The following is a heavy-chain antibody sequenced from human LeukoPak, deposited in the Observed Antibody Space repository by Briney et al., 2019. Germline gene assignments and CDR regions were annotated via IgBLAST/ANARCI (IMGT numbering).Heavy chain of an antibody. CDR3: ATGGDYYDISNWFDP. Sequence: SETLSLTCTVSGGSISSSSYYWGWIRQPPGKGLEWIGSIYYSGSTYYNPSLKSRVTISVDTSKNQFSLKLSSVTAADTAVYYCATGGDYYDISNWFDPWGQGTLVTVSS. V-gene: IGHV4-39*07. CDR2: IYYSGST. CDR1: GGSISSSSYY. J-gene: IGHJ5*02. D-gene: IGHD3-22*01.